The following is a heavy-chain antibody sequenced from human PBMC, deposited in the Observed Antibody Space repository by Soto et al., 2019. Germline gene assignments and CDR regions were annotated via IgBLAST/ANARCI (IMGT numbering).Heavy chain of an antibody. CDR1: GGPFSGYY. CDR2: FHHSGYT. V-gene: IGHV4-34*01. Sequence: SETLSLTXNVSGGPFSGYYWSWIRQSPEMGLLWIGEFHHSGYTKYNPSLRSRVTISVDTSKNQFSLKLSSVTAADTAVYYCARVGVIGQPVRFDPWGQGTLVTVSS. D-gene: IGHD2-21*01. J-gene: IGHJ5*02. CDR3: ARVGVIGQPVRFDP.